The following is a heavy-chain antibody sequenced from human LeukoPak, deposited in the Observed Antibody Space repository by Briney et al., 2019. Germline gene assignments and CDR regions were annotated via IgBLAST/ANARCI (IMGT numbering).Heavy chain of an antibody. V-gene: IGHV1-2*02. CDR2: INPKSGGT. CDR3: VRGGSNYGVDY. D-gene: IGHD5-18*01. Sequence: ASVKVSCKASGYTFTGYYMHWLRQAPGQGLEGMGWINPKSGGTNYAQRFQGRVTMTRDTSISSAYMEMSRLRSDDAAVYYCVRGGSNYGVDYWGQGTLVTVSS. CDR1: GYTFTGYY. J-gene: IGHJ4*02.